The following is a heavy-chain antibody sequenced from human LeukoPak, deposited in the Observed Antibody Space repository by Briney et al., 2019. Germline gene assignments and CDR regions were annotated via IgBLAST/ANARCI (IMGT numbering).Heavy chain of an antibody. Sequence: ASVKVSCKASGYTFTSYGISWVRQAPGQGLEWMGWISAYNGNTNYAQKLQGRVTMTTDTSTCTAYMELRSLRSDDTAVYYCARALTSIAVAGTNDYWGQGTLVTVSS. CDR1: GYTFTSYG. V-gene: IGHV1-18*01. CDR2: ISAYNGNT. CDR3: ARALTSIAVAGTNDY. D-gene: IGHD6-19*01. J-gene: IGHJ4*02.